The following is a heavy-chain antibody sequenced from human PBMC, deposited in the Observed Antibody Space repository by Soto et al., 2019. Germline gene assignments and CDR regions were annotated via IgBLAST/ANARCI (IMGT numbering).Heavy chain of an antibody. D-gene: IGHD2-2*03. CDR1: GFTFSSYS. J-gene: IGHJ6*02. Sequence: GSLRLSCAASGFTFSSYSMNWVRQAPGKGLEWVSSISSSSSYIYYADSVKGRFTISRDNAKNSLYLQMNSLRAEDTAVYYCENAPGGLGIVVPRRLGSAPYYYYGMDVWGQGTTVTVYS. CDR3: ENAPGGLGIVVPRRLGSAPYYYYGMDV. V-gene: IGHV3-21*01. CDR2: ISSSSSYI.